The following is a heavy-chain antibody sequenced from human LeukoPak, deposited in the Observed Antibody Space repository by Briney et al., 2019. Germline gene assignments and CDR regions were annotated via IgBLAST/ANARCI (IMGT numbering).Heavy chain of an antibody. V-gene: IGHV4-34*01. CDR3: ARGPSSTVVTYFDY. CDR2: INHSGST. D-gene: IGHD4-23*01. CDR1: GGSFSGYY. J-gene: IGHJ4*02. Sequence: SETLSLTCAVYGGSFSGYYWSWLRQPPGKGLEWIGEINHSGSTNYNPSLKSRVTISVDTSKDQFSLKLSSVTAADTAVYYCARGPSSTVVTYFDYWGQGTLVTVSS.